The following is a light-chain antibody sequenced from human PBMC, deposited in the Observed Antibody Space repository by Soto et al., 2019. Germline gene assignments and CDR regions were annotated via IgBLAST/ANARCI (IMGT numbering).Light chain of an antibody. V-gene: IGKV1-39*01. CDR3: QQSYSSPLS. Sequence: DIHMTQSPSSLSASAGDRVTITCRASQSINNYLNWYQQKPGKAPNLLIYAASNLQSGVPSRFSGSGSGTDFTLTISSLEPEDFATYYCQQSYSSPLSFGGGTKVEI. CDR1: QSINNY. CDR2: AAS. J-gene: IGKJ4*01.